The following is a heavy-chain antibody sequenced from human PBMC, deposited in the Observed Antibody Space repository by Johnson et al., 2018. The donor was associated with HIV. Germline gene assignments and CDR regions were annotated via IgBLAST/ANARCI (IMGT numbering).Heavy chain of an antibody. D-gene: IGHD6-13*01. CDR1: GFSFSRYV. CDR3: ERGMAAAN. J-gene: IGHJ3*01. Sequence: QVQLVESGGGVVQPGRSLRLSCAASGFSFSRYVMHWVRQAPGKGLEWVAVISYDGTNKYYADSVKGRFTISRDNAKNDLDLQMHSLRPEDTALFYCERGMAAANWGQGTMVTVSS. CDR2: ISYDGTNK. V-gene: IGHV3-30*03.